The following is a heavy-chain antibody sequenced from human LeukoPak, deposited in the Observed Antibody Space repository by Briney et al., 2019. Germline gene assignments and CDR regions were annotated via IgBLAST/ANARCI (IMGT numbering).Heavy chain of an antibody. J-gene: IGHJ4*02. CDR3: AKLIEGDLWFVPFDY. D-gene: IGHD3-10*01. V-gene: IGHV3-23*01. CDR1: GFTFSSYA. Sequence: LPGGSLRLSCAASGFTFSSYAMSWVRQAPGKGLEWVSAVSGSGGSTYYADSVKGRFTISRDNSKNTLYLQMNSLRAEDTAVYYCAKLIEGDLWFVPFDYWGQGTLVTVSS. CDR2: VSGSGGST.